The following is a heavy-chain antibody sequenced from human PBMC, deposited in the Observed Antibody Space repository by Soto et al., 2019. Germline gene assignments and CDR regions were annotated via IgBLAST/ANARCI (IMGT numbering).Heavy chain of an antibody. J-gene: IGHJ6*02. CDR3: ARARAYESSGYDHYGMDV. Sequence: GASVNVSCKASGYTLTGYYMHWVRQAPGQGLEWMGWINPKSGGTNYAQKFQGWVTMTRDTSISTAYMELSRLRSADTAVYYCARARAYESSGYDHYGMDVWGQGTTVTVSS. V-gene: IGHV1-2*04. CDR2: INPKSGGT. D-gene: IGHD3-22*01. CDR1: GYTLTGYY.